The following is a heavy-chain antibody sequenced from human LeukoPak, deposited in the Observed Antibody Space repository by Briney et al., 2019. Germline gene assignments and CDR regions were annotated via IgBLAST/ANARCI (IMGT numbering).Heavy chain of an antibody. J-gene: IGHJ4*02. CDR3: AKTGLYGSGSFDY. D-gene: IGHD3-10*01. V-gene: IGHV3-21*01. CDR1: GFTFSSYE. Sequence: GGSLRLSCAASGFTFSSYEMNWVRQAPGKGLEWVSSISSSSSYIYYADSVKGRFTISRDSSKNTLYLQMNSLRAEDTAVYYCAKTGLYGSGSFDYWGQGTLVTVSS. CDR2: ISSSSSYI.